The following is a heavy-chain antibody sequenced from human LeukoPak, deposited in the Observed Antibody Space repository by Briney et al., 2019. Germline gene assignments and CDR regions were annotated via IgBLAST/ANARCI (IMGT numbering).Heavy chain of an antibody. Sequence: GRSLRLSCAASGFTFSSYAMHWVRQAPGKGLEWVAVISFDGGTKYYADSVRGRFTISRDNSKNMLYLQVNSLRDEDTAVYYCAKEPPSGFGMDVWGKGTTVTVSS. D-gene: IGHD3-3*01. CDR3: AKEPPSGFGMDV. CDR1: GFTFSSYA. J-gene: IGHJ6*03. V-gene: IGHV3-30*04. CDR2: ISFDGGTK.